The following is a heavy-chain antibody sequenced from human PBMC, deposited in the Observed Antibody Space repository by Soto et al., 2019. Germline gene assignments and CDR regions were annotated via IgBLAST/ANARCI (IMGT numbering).Heavy chain of an antibody. J-gene: IGHJ5*02. CDR1: VYAITIYG. Sequence: AAVNVSCKASVYAITIYGISWVRQAPGQGLEWMGWISAYNGNTNYAQKLQGRVTMTTDTSTSTAYMELRSLRSDDTAVYYCAREDSSSPWWFDPWGQGTLVTVSS. CDR3: AREDSSSPWWFDP. CDR2: ISAYNGNT. V-gene: IGHV1-18*01. D-gene: IGHD6-6*01.